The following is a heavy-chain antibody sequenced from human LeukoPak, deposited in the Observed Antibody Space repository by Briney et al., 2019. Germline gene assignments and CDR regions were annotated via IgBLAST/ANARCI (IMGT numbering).Heavy chain of an antibody. V-gene: IGHV1-2*02. J-gene: IGHJ4*02. CDR2: INPDSGGT. CDR1: GYTFTGYY. D-gene: IGHD5-24*01. CDR3: ARAAITRDGYNSALDY. Sequence: GASVKVSCKASGYTFTGYYMHWVRQAPGQGLEWMGWINPDSGGTIYAQNFQGRVTMTRDTSISTAYMELSSLRSDDTAVYYCARAAITRDGYNSALDYWGQGTLVTVSS.